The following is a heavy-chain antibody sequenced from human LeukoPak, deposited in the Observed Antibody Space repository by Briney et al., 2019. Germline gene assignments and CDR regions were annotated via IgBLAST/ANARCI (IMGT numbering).Heavy chain of an antibody. CDR3: ARGRGTSSYFEY. J-gene: IGHJ4*02. V-gene: IGHV3-74*01. CDR2: VNSDGSET. D-gene: IGHD2-2*01. Sequence: GGSLRLSCAASGFTFNKYRMHWVRQAPGTGLMWVFRVNSDGSETSYADSVKGRFTISRDNAKNTLHLQMNSLRAEDTAVYYCARGRGTSSYFEYWGQGILVTVSS. CDR1: GFTFNKYR.